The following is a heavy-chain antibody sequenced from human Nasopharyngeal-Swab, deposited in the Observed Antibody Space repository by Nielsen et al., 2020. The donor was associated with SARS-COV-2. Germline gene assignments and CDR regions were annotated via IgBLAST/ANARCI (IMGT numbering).Heavy chain of an antibody. CDR1: GGSISSGSYY. CDR3: ARDSLVTGTTSVRGHYGMDV. CDR2: IYTSGST. D-gene: IGHD1-7*01. Sequence: SETLSLTCTVSGGSISSGSYYWSWIRQPAGKGLEWIGRIYTSGSTNYNPSLKSRVTISVDTSKNQFSLKLSSVTAADTAVYYCARDSLVTGTTSVRGHYGMDVWGQGTTVTVSS. V-gene: IGHV4-61*02. J-gene: IGHJ6*02.